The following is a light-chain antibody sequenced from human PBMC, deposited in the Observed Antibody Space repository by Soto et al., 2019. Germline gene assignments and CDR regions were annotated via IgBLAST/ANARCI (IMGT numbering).Light chain of an antibody. CDR1: QSVSSSY. CDR3: QQYGSPWT. V-gene: IGKV3-20*01. J-gene: IGKJ1*01. CDR2: GAS. Sequence: EIVLTQSPGTLSLSPRERATLSCRDSQSVSSSYLAWYQQKPGQAPRLLIYGASSRATGIPDRFSGSGSGTDFTLTISRLEPEDFAVYYCQQYGSPWTFGQGTKV.